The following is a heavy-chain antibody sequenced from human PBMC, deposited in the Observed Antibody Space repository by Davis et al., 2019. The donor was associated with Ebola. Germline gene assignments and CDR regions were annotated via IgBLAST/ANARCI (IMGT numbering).Heavy chain of an antibody. D-gene: IGHD4-17*01. CDR2: IHYSGST. CDR3: ARGVGAATRFDP. V-gene: IGHV4-39*07. CDR1: GGSISSSSYY. Sequence: MPSETLSLTCTVSGGSISSSSYYWGWIRQPPGKGLEWIGSIHYSGSTNYNPSLKSRVTISVDTSKNQFSLKLSSVTAADTAVYYCARGVGAATRFDPWGQGTLVTVSS. J-gene: IGHJ5*02.